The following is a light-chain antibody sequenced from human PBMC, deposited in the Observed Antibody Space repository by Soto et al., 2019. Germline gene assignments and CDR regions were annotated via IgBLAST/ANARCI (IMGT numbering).Light chain of an antibody. CDR1: SSDVGGYNF. CDR3: FSYPGSTTPWV. Sequence: QSVLTQPASVSGSPGQSITISCTGTSSDVGGYNFVSWYQQHPGKAPKLMIYEVSNRPSGVSNRFSASKSGNTASLTISGFQLEKEVDYFCFSYPGSTTPWVFGTGTKVTV. CDR2: EVS. V-gene: IGLV2-14*01. J-gene: IGLJ1*01.